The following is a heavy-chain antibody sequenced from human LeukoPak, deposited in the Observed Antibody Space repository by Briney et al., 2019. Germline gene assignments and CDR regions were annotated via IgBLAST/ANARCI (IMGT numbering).Heavy chain of an antibody. CDR1: GYTFTSYG. CDR2: ISAYNGNT. V-gene: IGHV1-18*01. J-gene: IGHJ4*02. Sequence: ASVKVSCKASGYTFTSYGISWVRQAPGQGLGWMGWISAYNGNTNYAQKLQGGVTMTTDTSTSTAYMELRSLRSDDTAVYYCARGPVSSSWSGGPYDYWGQGTLVTVSS. CDR3: ARGPVSSSWSGGPYDY. D-gene: IGHD6-13*01.